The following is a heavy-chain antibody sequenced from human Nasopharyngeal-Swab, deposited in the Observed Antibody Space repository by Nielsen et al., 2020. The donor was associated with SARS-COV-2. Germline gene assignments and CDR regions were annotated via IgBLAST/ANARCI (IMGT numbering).Heavy chain of an antibody. CDR1: GYTFTTYY. CDR2: IIVNLGMT. D-gene: IGHD4-17*01. Sequence: SVKVSCKASGYTFTTYYIHWVRQAPGQGLEWMGGIIVNLGMTKYAQKFKDSVIINADESTGTAYMELSSLRSEDTAVYYCATWGIGYGENAHATFDSWGQGTQVTVSS. CDR3: ATWGIGYGENAHATFDS. J-gene: IGHJ4*02. V-gene: IGHV1-69*10.